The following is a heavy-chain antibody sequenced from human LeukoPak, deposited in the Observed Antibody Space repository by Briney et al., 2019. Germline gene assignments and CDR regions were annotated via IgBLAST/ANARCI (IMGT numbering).Heavy chain of an antibody. CDR1: GYTFTSYY. J-gene: IGHJ4*02. CDR3: ASGRNWNPTEC. V-gene: IGHV1-46*01. Sequence: ASVKVSCKASGYTFTSYYMHWVRQAPGQGLEWMGIINPSGGNTSYAQKFQGRVTMTTDTFTSTAYMELRSLRSDDTAVYYCASGRNWNPTECWGQGTLVTVSS. CDR2: INPSGGNT. D-gene: IGHD1-20*01.